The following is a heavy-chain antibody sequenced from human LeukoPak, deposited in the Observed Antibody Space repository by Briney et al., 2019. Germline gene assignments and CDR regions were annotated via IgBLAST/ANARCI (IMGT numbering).Heavy chain of an antibody. V-gene: IGHV1-2*02. Sequence: ASVKVSCKASGYTSTGYYMHWVRQAPGQGLEWMGWINPNSGGTNYAQKFQGRVTMTRDTSISTAYMELSRLRSDDTAVYYCARVIPPLYSYGYYYMDVWGKGTTVTVSS. CDR1: GYTSTGYY. D-gene: IGHD5-18*01. CDR3: ARVIPPLYSYGYYYMDV. J-gene: IGHJ6*03. CDR2: INPNSGGT.